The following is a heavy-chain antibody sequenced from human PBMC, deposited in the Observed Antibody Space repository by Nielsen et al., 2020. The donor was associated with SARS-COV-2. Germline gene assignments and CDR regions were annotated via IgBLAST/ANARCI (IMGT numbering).Heavy chain of an antibody. J-gene: IGHJ2*01. D-gene: IGHD2-8*02. CDR2: IDPSDSYT. CDR3: ARQSGGVNWYFDL. V-gene: IGHV5-10-1*01. CDR1: GYSFTSYW. Sequence: GESLKISCKGFGYSFTSYWISWVRQMPGKGLEWMGRIDPSDSYTNYSPSFQGHVTISADKSISTAYLQWSSLKASDTAMYYCARQSGGVNWYFDLWGRGTLVTVSS.